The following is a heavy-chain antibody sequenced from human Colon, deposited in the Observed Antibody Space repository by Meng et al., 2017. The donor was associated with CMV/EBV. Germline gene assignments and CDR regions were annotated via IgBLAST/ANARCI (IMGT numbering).Heavy chain of an antibody. D-gene: IGHD1-14*01. CDR1: GFSFITYS. V-gene: IGHV3-21*04. CDR2: ISSGGSYI. Sequence: GGSLRLSCTASGFSFITYSMNWVRQAPGKGLEWISSISSGGSYIFYADSAKGRFTISRDDAKNSLYLQMNSLRAEDMALYYCAKDTDRSLYGMDVWGQGTTVTVSS. CDR3: AKDTDRSLYGMDV. J-gene: IGHJ6*02.